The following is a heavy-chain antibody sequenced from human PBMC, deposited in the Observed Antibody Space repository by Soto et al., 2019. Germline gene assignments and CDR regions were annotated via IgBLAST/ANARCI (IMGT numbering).Heavy chain of an antibody. V-gene: IGHV4-38-2*02. D-gene: IGHD3-22*01. CDR2: MYHSGST. CDR1: GYSISSGYY. J-gene: IGHJ5*02. Sequence: SETLSLTCTVSGYSISSGYYWGWIRQPPGKGLEWIGSMYHSGSTYYNPSLKSRVTISVDTSKNQFSLKLNSVTAADTAVYYCARVTESSGYLLWFDPWGQGTLVTVSS. CDR3: ARVTESSGYLLWFDP.